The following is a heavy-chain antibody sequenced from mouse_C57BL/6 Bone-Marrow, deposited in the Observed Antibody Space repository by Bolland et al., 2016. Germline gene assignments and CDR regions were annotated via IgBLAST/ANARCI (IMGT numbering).Heavy chain of an antibody. J-gene: IGHJ3*01. Sequence: STYYNEKFKGKATLTVDKSSSTAYMLLSSLTSEDSAVYFCARTFAYWGQGTLV. CDR3: ARTFAY. V-gene: IGHV1-75*01. CDR2: ST.